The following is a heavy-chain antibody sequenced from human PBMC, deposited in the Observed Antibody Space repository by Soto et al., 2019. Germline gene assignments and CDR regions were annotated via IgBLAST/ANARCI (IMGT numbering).Heavy chain of an antibody. Sequence: SETLSLTCTVSGGSISSYYWSWIRQPPGKGLEWIGYIYYSGSTNYNPSLKSRVTISVDTSKNQFSLKLSSVTAADTAVYYCARGIAVAGTFFDYWGQGTLVTVSS. CDR2: IYYSGST. J-gene: IGHJ4*02. D-gene: IGHD6-19*01. V-gene: IGHV4-59*01. CDR1: GGSISSYY. CDR3: ARGIAVAGTFFDY.